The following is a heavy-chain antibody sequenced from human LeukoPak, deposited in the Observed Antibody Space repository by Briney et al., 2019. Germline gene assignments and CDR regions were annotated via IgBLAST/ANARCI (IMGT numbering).Heavy chain of an antibody. J-gene: IGHJ3*02. CDR3: AKLGYCSRGTCHSFDI. V-gene: IGHV5-51*01. Sequence: RGESLKISCKGSGYSFPSSWIGWVRQMPGKGLEWMGIIYPGDSDTRYSPSFEGQVTISADKSVGTAYLQWTSLKASDTAMYYCAKLGYCSRGTCHSFDIWGQGTMVTVSS. D-gene: IGHD2-15*01. CDR2: IYPGDSDT. CDR1: GYSFPSSW.